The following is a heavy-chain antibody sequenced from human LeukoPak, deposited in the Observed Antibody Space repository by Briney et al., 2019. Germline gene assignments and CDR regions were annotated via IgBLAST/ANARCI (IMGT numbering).Heavy chain of an antibody. J-gene: IGHJ4*02. CDR2: IFYSGTT. V-gene: IGHV4-59*08. D-gene: IGHD2-15*01. CDR1: GGSIRSYY. Sequence: PSETLSLTRTVPGGSIRSYYWSWIRQPPGKGLEWVGYIFYSGTTDSNPSLKSRVTISVDTSKNQFSLKLSSVTAADTAVYYCARTYCSGGSCHFDYCGQASLVTVSS. CDR3: ARTYCSGGSCHFDY.